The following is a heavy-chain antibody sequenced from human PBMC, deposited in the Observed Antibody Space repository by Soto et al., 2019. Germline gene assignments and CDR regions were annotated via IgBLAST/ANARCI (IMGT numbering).Heavy chain of an antibody. Sequence: PSETLSLTCTVSGGSVSSGSYYWSWIRQHPGKGLEWIGYVYYSGSTYYNPSLEGRVFISVDTSKNQFSLKLTSVTAADTAVYYCARVLTGYYYYGMDVWGQGTTVT. J-gene: IGHJ6*02. D-gene: IGHD3-16*01. CDR2: VYYSGST. V-gene: IGHV4-31*03. CDR1: GGSVSSGSYY. CDR3: ARVLTGYYYYGMDV.